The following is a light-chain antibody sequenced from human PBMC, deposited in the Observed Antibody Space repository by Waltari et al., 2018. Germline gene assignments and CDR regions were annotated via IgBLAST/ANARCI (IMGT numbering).Light chain of an antibody. Sequence: EVVMTQSPSTLSVSPVERVTLSCRASQTVVTNLAWYHQKPGQAPRLLIYGASTWATGIPARFRGSGSGTEFTLTISSLQSEDFAVYYCQQHNDWPPTFGQGTKVEIK. CDR3: QQHNDWPPT. V-gene: IGKV3-15*01. CDR2: GAS. J-gene: IGKJ1*01. CDR1: QTVVTN.